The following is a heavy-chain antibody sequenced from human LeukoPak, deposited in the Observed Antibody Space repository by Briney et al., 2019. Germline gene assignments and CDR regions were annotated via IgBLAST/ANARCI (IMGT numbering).Heavy chain of an antibody. J-gene: IGHJ4*02. CDR3: ASIVVVGAAEGY. Sequence: SETLSLTCTVSGGSISSSSYYWGWLRQPPGKGLEWVGSIYYSGSTYYNPSLKSRVTICVDTSKNQFSLKLSSVTAADTAVYYCASIVVVGAAEGYWGQGTLVTVSS. CDR1: GGSISSSSYY. D-gene: IGHD2-15*01. CDR2: IYYSGST. V-gene: IGHV4-39*01.